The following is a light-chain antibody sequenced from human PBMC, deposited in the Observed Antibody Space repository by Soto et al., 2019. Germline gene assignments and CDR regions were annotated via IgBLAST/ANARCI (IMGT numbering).Light chain of an antibody. CDR2: EGS. V-gene: IGLV2-23*01. CDR3: CSYAGSSTLPV. Sequence: QSVLTQPASVSGSPGQSITISCTGTSSDVGSYNLVSWYQQHPGKAPKLMIYEGSKRPSGVSNRFSGSKSGNTASLTIFGLQAEDEADYYCCSYAGSSTLPVFGGGTKLTVL. J-gene: IGLJ2*01. CDR1: SSDVGSYNL.